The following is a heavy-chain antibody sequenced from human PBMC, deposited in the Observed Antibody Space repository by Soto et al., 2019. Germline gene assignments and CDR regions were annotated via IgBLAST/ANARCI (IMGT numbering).Heavy chain of an antibody. CDR2: ISAYNGNT. CDR1: GYTFTSYG. CDR3: ARDVAPLVSEVVENSWFDP. D-gene: IGHD2-15*01. V-gene: IGHV1-18*01. Sequence: ASVKVSCKASGYTFTSYGISWVRQAPGQGPEWMGWISAYNGNTNYAQKLQGRVTMTTDTSTSTAYMELRSLRSDDTAVYYCARDVAPLVSEVVENSWFDPWGRGTLVTVSS. J-gene: IGHJ5*02.